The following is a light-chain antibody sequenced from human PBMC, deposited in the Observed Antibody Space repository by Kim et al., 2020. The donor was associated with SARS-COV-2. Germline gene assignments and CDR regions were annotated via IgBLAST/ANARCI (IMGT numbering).Light chain of an antibody. J-gene: IGKJ5*01. CDR1: QTVNSN. CDR2: GAS. CDR3: QQYDNWPPIT. Sequence: PGERAIISCRASQTVNSNLAWYQQRTGQAPRLLIYGASTRATGIPARFSGSGSGTEFTLSISSLQSEDFAVYYCQQYDNWPPITFGQGTRLEIK. V-gene: IGKV3D-15*01.